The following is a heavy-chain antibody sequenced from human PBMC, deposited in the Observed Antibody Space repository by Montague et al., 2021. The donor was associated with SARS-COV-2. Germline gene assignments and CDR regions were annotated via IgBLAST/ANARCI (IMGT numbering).Heavy chain of an antibody. D-gene: IGHD2-2*01. Sequence: SETLSLTCAVYGGSFSGYYWSWIRQPPGKGLEWIGEINHSGSTNXNPSLKSRVTISVDTSKNQFSLKLSSVTAADTAVYYCARARQDVVVPALGIGAYYYYYYMDVWGKGTTVTVSS. CDR2: INHSGST. CDR3: ARARQDVVVPALGIGAYYYYYYMDV. V-gene: IGHV4-34*01. J-gene: IGHJ6*03. CDR1: GGSFSGYY.